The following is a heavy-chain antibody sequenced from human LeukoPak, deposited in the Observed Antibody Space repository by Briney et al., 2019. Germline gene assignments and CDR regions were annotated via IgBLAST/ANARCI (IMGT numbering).Heavy chain of an antibody. V-gene: IGHV4-38-2*02. Sequence: PSETLSLTCTVSGHSISSGYYWGCVRQAPGKGLEWIGSIGHRGRTYYNPSFKSRVTMSADTSNNQFSLRLTSATATDTAIYYCTQWSETNCSVVHWGQGTLVTVSS. CDR2: IGHRGRT. CDR3: TQWSETNCSVVH. CDR1: GHSISSGYY. J-gene: IGHJ4*02. D-gene: IGHD2-2*01.